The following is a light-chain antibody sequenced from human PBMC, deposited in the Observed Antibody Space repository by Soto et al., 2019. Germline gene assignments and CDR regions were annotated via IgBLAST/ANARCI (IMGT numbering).Light chain of an antibody. Sequence: SLSPATLSVSPGEGPTLSWRASQGICDTLAWYQHKTGQPPRLLIYDTSTRATGVPARFSGSWSETEFTLSLSRLEPEDFTVDYCQQYGRQPVPFGQGSKVDI. CDR2: DTS. J-gene: IGKJ1*01. V-gene: IGKV3-15*01. CDR1: QGICDT. CDR3: QQYGRQPVP.